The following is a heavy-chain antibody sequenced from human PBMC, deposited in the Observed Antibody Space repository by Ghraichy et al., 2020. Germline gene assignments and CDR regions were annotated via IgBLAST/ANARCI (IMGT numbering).Heavy chain of an antibody. J-gene: IGHJ5*02. CDR1: GFTFSSYA. CDR3: AKDGKYQLLEKIDP. Sequence: GGSLRLSCAASGFTFSSYAMSWVRQAPGKGLEWVSAISGSGGSTYYADSVKGRFTISRDNSKNTLYLQMNSLRAEDTAVYYCAKDGKYQLLEKIDPWGQGTLVTVSS. D-gene: IGHD2-2*01. CDR2: ISGSGGST. V-gene: IGHV3-23*01.